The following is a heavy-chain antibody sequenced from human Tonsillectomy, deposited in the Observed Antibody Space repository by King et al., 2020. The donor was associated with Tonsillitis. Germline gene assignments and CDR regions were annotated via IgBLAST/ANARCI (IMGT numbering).Heavy chain of an antibody. D-gene: IGHD6-19*01. V-gene: IGHV1-2*02. Sequence: VQLVESGAEVKKPGASVKVSCKASGYTFSDYYVHWVRQAPGQGLEWMGWINPKSGGANCTQKFQGRVTMTRDTSSSTAYMELSGLRSDDTALYYCARPDRCYSGGFYNWFDSWGQGVLVTVSS. J-gene: IGHJ5*01. CDR1: GYTFSDYY. CDR2: INPKSGGA. CDR3: ARPDRCYSGGFYNWFDS.